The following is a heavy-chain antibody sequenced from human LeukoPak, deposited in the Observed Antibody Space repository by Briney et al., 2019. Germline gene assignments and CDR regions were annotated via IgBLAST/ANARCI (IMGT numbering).Heavy chain of an antibody. CDR2: ISSSRSYI. Sequence: PGGSLRLSCAASGFTFSSYSMNWVRQAPGKGLEWVSSISSSRSYIYYGDSVKGRFTISRDNAKTSLYLQMNSLRAEDTAVYYCARGHYYDIDAFDIWGQGTMVTVSS. D-gene: IGHD3-22*01. V-gene: IGHV3-21*01. CDR3: ARGHYYDIDAFDI. J-gene: IGHJ3*02. CDR1: GFTFSSYS.